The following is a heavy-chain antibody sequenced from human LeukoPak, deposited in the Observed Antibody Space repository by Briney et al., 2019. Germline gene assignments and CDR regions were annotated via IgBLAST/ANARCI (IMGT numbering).Heavy chain of an antibody. CDR3: ARSRAFDI. D-gene: IGHD6-13*01. CDR1: GGSISSGSYY. Sequence: PSQTLSLTCTVSGGSISSGSYYWSWIRQPAGKGLEWIGRIYTSGSTNYNPSLKSRVTISVDTSKNQFSLKLSSVTAADTAVYYCARSRAFDIWDQGAMVTVSS. V-gene: IGHV4-61*02. J-gene: IGHJ3*02. CDR2: IYTSGST.